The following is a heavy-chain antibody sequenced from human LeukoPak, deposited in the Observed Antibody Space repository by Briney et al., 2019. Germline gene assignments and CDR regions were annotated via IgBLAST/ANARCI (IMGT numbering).Heavy chain of an antibody. CDR1: GFPFTSYG. Sequence: VASVKVSCKASGFPFTSYGITWVRQAPGQGLEWMGWISAYNGDTIYAQKVQGRVTMTTDTSTTTAYMELRSLRSDDTAVYFCARGDGDYRGQGTLVTVSS. J-gene: IGHJ4*02. CDR3: ARGDGDY. CDR2: ISAYNGDT. V-gene: IGHV1-18*04.